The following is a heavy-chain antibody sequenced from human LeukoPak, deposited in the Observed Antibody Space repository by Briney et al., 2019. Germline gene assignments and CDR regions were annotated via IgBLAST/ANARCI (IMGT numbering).Heavy chain of an antibody. V-gene: IGHV4-39*01. CDR2: IYSRGRA. D-gene: IGHD2-15*01. Sequence: SETLSLTCTVAGASISSTSDYWGWIRQPPGKGLEWIGTIYSRGRAYHNPPLRSRLTISVDTSKNQFSLKLNSVTATDTAIYYCVRQKQHCDGGSCFPPDCWGQGTLVTVSS. J-gene: IGHJ4*02. CDR1: GASISSTSDY. CDR3: VRQKQHCDGGSCFPPDC.